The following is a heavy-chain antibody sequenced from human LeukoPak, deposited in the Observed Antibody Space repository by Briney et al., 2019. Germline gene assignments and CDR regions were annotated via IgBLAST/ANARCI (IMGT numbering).Heavy chain of an antibody. CDR2: ISYDGSNK. CDR1: GFTFSSYA. J-gene: IGHJ6*02. D-gene: IGHD2-15*01. Sequence: GRSLRLSCAASGFTFSSYAMHWVRQAPGQGLEWVAVISYDGSNKYYADSVKGRFTISRDNSKNTLYLQMNSLRAEDTAVYYCARFSCAYRSSCLYYYVMDVWGQGTKVTVSS. V-gene: IGHV3-30-3*01. CDR3: ARFSCAYRSSCLYYYVMDV.